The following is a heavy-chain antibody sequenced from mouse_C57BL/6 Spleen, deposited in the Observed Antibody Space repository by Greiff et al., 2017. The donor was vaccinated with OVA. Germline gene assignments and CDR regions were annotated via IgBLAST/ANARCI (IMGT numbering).Heavy chain of an antibody. CDR1: GYAFSSYW. J-gene: IGHJ2*01. D-gene: IGHD2-2*01. V-gene: IGHV1-80*01. CDR3: ALLWLRRLDY. Sequence: LEESGAELVKPGASVKISCKASGYAFSSYWMNWVKQRPGKGLEWIGQIYPGDGDTNYNGKFKGKATLTADKSSSTAYMQLSSLTSEDSAVYFCALLWLRRLDYWGQGTTLTVSS. CDR2: IYPGDGDT.